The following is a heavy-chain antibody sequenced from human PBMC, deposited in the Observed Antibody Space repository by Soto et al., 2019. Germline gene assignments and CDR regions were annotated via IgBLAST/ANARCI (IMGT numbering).Heavy chain of an antibody. CDR2: INHSGST. V-gene: IGHV4-34*01. Sequence: SETLSLTCAVYGGSFSGYYWSWIRQPPGKGLEWIGEINHSGSTNYNPSLKSRVTISVDTSKNQFSLKLSSVTAADTAVYYCARGLRTSYSSSWYPKSTYYFDYWGQGTLVTVSS. J-gene: IGHJ4*02. CDR1: GGSFSGYY. CDR3: ARGLRTSYSSSWYPKSTYYFDY. D-gene: IGHD6-13*01.